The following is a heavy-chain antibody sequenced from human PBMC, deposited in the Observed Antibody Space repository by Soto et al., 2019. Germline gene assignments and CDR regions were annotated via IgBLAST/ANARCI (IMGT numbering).Heavy chain of an antibody. CDR1: GYAFTSNP. CDR3: ARDQVLHIFGGLITEVGDYQSMDL. V-gene: IGHV1-3*01. CDR2: INVGNGET. Sequence: ASVKVSCKASGYAFTSNPMQWVRQAPGQSLEWVGWINVGNGETRYSQKFQGRVTITRDTSASTVYMELSSLRSEDTAVYYCARDQVLHIFGGLITEVGDYQSMDLWGQGPMIT. J-gene: IGHJ6*02. D-gene: IGHD3-16*01.